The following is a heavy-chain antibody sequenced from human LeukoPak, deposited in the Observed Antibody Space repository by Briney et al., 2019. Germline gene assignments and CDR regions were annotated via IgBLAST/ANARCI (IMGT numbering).Heavy chain of an antibody. CDR1: GFSIRNHW. V-gene: IGHV3-74*01. CDR3: ATDQGYGFHI. CDR2: IIIDGSAT. J-gene: IGHJ3*02. Sequence: GGSLRLSCAASGFSIRNHWMHWVRQAPGKGLVWVSRIIIDGSATNYADSVKGRFTISRDDAKNTVCLQMNNLRAEDTAVYYCATDQGYGFHIWGQGTMVTVSS.